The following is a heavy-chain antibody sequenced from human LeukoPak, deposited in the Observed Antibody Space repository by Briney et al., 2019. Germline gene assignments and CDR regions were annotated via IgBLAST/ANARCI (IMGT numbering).Heavy chain of an antibody. J-gene: IGHJ4*02. V-gene: IGHV3-49*04. CDR1: GFSFKNYA. CDR2: IRSRPNGGTT. Sequence: PGGSLRLSCAASGFSFKNYAMSWVRQAPGKGLEWVGFIRSRPNGGTTEYAASVRGRFTISRDDSKSIAYLQMNSLITEDTAVYYCAKEFCSGGDCYFVFDHWGQGTLVTVSS. CDR3: AKEFCSGGDCYFVFDH. D-gene: IGHD2-15*01.